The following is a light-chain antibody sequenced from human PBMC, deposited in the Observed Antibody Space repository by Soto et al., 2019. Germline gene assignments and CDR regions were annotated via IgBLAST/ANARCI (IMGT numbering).Light chain of an antibody. V-gene: IGKV1-5*03. CDR2: KAS. J-gene: IGKJ1*01. CDR3: QQYNGYSRA. CDR1: QSISAW. Sequence: DIQMTQSPSTLSASVGDRVSIDCRASQSISAWLAWYQQKPGKAPRLLIYKASTLEIGVPSRFSGSGSGTEFTLTIRSLQPDDFATYYCQQYNGYSRAFGQGTKVDIK.